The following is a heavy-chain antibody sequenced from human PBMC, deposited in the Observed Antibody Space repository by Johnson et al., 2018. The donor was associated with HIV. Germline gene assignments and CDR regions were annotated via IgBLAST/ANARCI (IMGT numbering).Heavy chain of an antibody. J-gene: IGHJ3*02. Sequence: VQLVESGGGVVRPGGSLRLSCAVSGFTFDDYGMSWVRQAPGKGLEWVSGINWNGGSTGYADSVKGRFTISRDNAKNSLYLQLNSLRAEDTAIYYCAKDGMVAGSGGADAFDIWGQGTMVTVSS. CDR3: AKDGMVAGSGGADAFDI. CDR2: INWNGGST. CDR1: GFTFDDYG. V-gene: IGHV3-20*04. D-gene: IGHD6-19*01.